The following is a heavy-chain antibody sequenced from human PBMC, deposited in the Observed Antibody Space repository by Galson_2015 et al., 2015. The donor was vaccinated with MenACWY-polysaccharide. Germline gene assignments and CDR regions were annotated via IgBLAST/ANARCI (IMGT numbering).Heavy chain of an antibody. D-gene: IGHD3-3*01. CDR3: AHRLSGTEWYVYFFDY. Sequence: PALVEPTQPLTLTCTFSGFSLSTSKVGVGWVRQPPGKALEWLAVVFWDDDKRYNPSLKSRVTITKDTSKNQVVLKMTNMEPEDTATYYCAHRLSGTEWYVYFFDYWGQGTLVTVSS. J-gene: IGHJ4*02. CDR2: VFWDDDK. CDR1: GFSLSTSKVG. V-gene: IGHV2-5*02.